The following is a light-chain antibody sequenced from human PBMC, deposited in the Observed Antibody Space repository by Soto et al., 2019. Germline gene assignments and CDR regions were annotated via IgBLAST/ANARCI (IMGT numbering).Light chain of an antibody. V-gene: IGLV1-40*01. CDR2: GDT. CDR1: SSNIGSNT. J-gene: IGLJ1*01. Sequence: QSVLTQPPSASGTPGQRVTISCSGSSSNIGSNTVSWYQQLPGTAPKLLITGDTSRPSGVPERFSGSKSGASASLAITGLQAEDEADYYCQSYDSRLSGSVFGTGTKVTVL. CDR3: QSYDSRLSGSV.